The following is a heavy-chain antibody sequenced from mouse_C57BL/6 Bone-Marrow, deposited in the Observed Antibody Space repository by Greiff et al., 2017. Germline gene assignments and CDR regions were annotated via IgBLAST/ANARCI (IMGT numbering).Heavy chain of an antibody. D-gene: IGHD1-1*02. Sequence: EVQLQQSGAELVRPGASVKLSCTASGFNIKDYYMHWVKQRPEQGLEWIGWIDPENGDTEYASNVQGKATITADTSSNTAYLQLSSLTSEDAAVYCCTTYGLFDYWGQGTTLTVSS. CDR2: IDPENGDT. J-gene: IGHJ2*01. CDR3: TTYGLFDY. V-gene: IGHV14-4*01. CDR1: GFNIKDYY.